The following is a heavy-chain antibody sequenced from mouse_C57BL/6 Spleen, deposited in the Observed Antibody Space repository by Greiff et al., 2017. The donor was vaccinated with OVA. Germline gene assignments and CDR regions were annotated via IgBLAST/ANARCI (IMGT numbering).Heavy chain of an antibody. Sequence: VHVKQSVAELVRPGASVKLSCTASGFNIKNTYMHWVKQRPEQGLEWIGRIDPANGNTKYAPKFQGEATITADTSSNTAYLQLSSLTSEDTAIXYCARSGAGPYYFDYWGKGTTLTVSS. J-gene: IGHJ2*01. V-gene: IGHV14-3*01. CDR1: GFNIKNTY. CDR2: IDPANGNT. D-gene: IGHD3-3*01. CDR3: ARSGAGPYYFDY.